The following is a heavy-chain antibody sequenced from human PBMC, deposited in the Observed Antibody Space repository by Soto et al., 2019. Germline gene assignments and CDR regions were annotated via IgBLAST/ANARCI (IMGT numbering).Heavy chain of an antibody. CDR3: AKSRVITMPSPYFDY. V-gene: IGHV3-9*01. Sequence: EVQLVESGGGLVQPGRSLRLSCAASGFTFDDYAMHWVRQAPGKGLEWVSGVSWNSGSIGYADSVKGRFTISRDNAKNSLYLQMNSLRAEDTALYYCAKSRVITMPSPYFDYWGQGTLVTVSS. D-gene: IGHD3-10*01. CDR2: VSWNSGSI. J-gene: IGHJ4*02. CDR1: GFTFDDYA.